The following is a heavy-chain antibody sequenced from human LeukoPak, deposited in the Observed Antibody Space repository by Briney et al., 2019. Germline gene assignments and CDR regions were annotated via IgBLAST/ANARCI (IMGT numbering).Heavy chain of an antibody. CDR3: ARRGRGDWFDP. CDR1: GFTFSSYD. CDR2: IRRSGENT. V-gene: IGHV3-23*01. Sequence: PGGSLRLSCAASGFTFSSYDMSWVRQAPGRGLEWVSSIRRSGENTYYGDAVKGRFTISRDNSKNTVYLQMNNMRVDDTAVYYCARRGRGDWFDPWGQGTLVTVSS. J-gene: IGHJ5*02. D-gene: IGHD1-26*01.